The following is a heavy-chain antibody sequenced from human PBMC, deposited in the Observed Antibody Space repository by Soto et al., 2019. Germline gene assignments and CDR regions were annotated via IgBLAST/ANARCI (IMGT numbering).Heavy chain of an antibody. CDR3: ATWPDRKAATGDWFDP. D-gene: IGHD1-26*01. CDR1: GGTFSSYT. J-gene: IGHJ5*02. CDR2: IIPILGIA. Sequence: SVKVSCKASGGTFSSYTISWVRQAPGQGLEWMGRIIPILGIANYAQKFQGRVTITADKSTSTAYMELSSLRSEDTAVYYCATWPDRKAATGDWFDPWGQGPLVTVSS. V-gene: IGHV1-69*02.